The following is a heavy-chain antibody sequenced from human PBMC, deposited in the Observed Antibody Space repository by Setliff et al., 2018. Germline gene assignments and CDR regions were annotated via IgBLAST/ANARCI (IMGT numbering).Heavy chain of an antibody. V-gene: IGHV1-18*01. J-gene: IGHJ5*02. CDR2: ISPYSGNT. CDR3: AKDRVEVVVAAPQARFDP. Sequence: ASVKVSCKTSGFGFTTFGFSWVRQAPGQGLEWLGSISPYSGNTNYPQWLQDRVTMTTDTSTSTAYMELRSLRSDDTAVYYCAKDRVEVVVAAPQARFDPWGQGTLVTVSS. D-gene: IGHD2-15*01. CDR1: GFGFTTFG.